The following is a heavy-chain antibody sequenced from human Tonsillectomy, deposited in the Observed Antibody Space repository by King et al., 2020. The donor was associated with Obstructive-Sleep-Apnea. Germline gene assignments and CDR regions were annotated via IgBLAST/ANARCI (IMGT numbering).Heavy chain of an antibody. CDR1: SGSISSISYY. D-gene: IGHD6-19*01. V-gene: IGHV4-39*07. Sequence: LQLQESGPGLVKPSETLSLTCTVSSGSISSISYYWGWIRQPPGKGLEWSGNIYYTGSTYYNPSLKSRVTISIDTSKNQFSLKLSPVTAADTAVYYCARQASWLVTFDIWDQGTMVTVSS. CDR3: ARQASWLVTFDI. CDR2: IYYTGST. J-gene: IGHJ3*02.